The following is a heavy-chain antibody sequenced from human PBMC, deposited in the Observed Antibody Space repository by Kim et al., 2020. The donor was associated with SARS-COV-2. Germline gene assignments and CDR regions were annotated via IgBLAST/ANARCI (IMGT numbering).Heavy chain of an antibody. J-gene: IGHJ4*02. CDR3: ARVGYYYDSSGSDPLFDY. CDR1: GFTFSSYW. CDR2: IKQDGSEK. D-gene: IGHD3-22*01. V-gene: IGHV3-7*03. Sequence: GGSLRLSCAASGFTFSSYWMSWVRQAPGKGLEWVANIKQDGSEKYYVDSVKGRFTISRDNAKNSLYLQMNSLRAEDTAVYYCARVGYYYDSSGSDPLFDYWGQGTLVTVSS.